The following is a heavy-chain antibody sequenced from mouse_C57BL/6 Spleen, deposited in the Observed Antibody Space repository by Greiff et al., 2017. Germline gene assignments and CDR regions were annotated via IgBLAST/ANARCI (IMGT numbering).Heavy chain of an antibody. CDR3: ARSRDSSGYVKAY. V-gene: IGHV1-54*01. D-gene: IGHD3-2*02. Sequence: VQLQQSGPELVRPGTSVKVSCKASGYAFTNYLIEWVKQRPGQGLEWIGVINPGSGGTNYNEKFKGKATLTADKSSSTAYMQLSSLTSEDSAVYFCARSRDSSGYVKAYWGQGTLVTVSA. CDR1: GYAFTNYL. CDR2: INPGSGGT. J-gene: IGHJ3*01.